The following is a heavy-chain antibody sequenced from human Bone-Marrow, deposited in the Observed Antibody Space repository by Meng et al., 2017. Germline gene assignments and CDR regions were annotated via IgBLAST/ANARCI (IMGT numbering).Heavy chain of an antibody. Sequence: ETLSLTCAASGFTFSSYSMNWVLQAPGKGLEWVSSISSSSSYIYYADSVKGRFTISRDNAKNSLYLQMNSLRAEDTAVYYCARELSGFDSSSWSERLPLFNLDYWGQGTLVTVSS. CDR3: ARELSGFDSSSWSERLPLFNLDY. D-gene: IGHD6-13*01. V-gene: IGHV3-21*01. J-gene: IGHJ4*02. CDR2: ISSSSSYI. CDR1: GFTFSSYS.